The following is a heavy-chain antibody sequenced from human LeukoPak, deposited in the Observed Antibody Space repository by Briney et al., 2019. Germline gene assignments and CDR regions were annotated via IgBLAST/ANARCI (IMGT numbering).Heavy chain of an antibody. Sequence: PSETLSLTCTVSGGSISSYYWSWIRQPPGKGLEWIGYIYYSGSTNYNPSLKSRVTISVDRSKNQFSLKLSSVTAADTAVYYCARADYYDSSGYSPFDYWGQGTLVTVSS. CDR2: IYYSGST. CDR3: ARADYYDSSGYSPFDY. CDR1: GGSISSYY. V-gene: IGHV4-59*12. J-gene: IGHJ4*02. D-gene: IGHD3-22*01.